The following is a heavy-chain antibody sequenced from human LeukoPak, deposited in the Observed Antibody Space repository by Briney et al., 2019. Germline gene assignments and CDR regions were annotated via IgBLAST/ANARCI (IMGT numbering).Heavy chain of an antibody. CDR1: GGSIGSGDYY. J-gene: IGHJ4*02. V-gene: IGHV4-30-4*08. Sequence: PSETLSLTCTVSGGSIGSGDYYWSWIRQPPGKGLEWIGYIYYSGSTYYNPSLKSRVTISVDTSKNQFSLKLSSVTAADTAVYYCARGFRYCSSTSCYPYFDYWGQGTLVTVSS. CDR3: ARGFRYCSSTSCYPYFDY. CDR2: IYYSGST. D-gene: IGHD2-2*01.